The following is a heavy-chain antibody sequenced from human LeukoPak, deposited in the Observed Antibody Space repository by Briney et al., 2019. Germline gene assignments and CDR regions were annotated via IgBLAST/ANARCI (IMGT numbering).Heavy chain of an antibody. CDR2: ISSSGSTI. J-gene: IGHJ4*02. CDR3: AGRITMVRGVSKVDN. CDR1: GFTFSSYE. Sequence: GGSLRLSCAASGFTFSSYEMNWVRQAPGKGLEWVSYISSSGSTIYYADSVKGRFTISRDNAKNSLYLQMYSLRAEDTAVYYCAGRITMVRGVSKVDNWGQGTLVTVSS. V-gene: IGHV3-48*03. D-gene: IGHD3-10*01.